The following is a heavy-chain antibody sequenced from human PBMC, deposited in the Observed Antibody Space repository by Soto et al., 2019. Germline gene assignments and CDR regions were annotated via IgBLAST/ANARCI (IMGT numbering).Heavy chain of an antibody. CDR3: ARHCSSTSCYLSWFDP. D-gene: IGHD2-2*01. J-gene: IGHJ5*02. Sequence: PSETLSLTCIVSGGSISNYYWSWIRQPPGKGLEWIGYIYYSGSTNYNPSLKSRVTISVDTSKNQFSLKLSSVTAADTAVYYCARHCSSTSCYLSWFDPWGQGTLVTVSS. CDR1: GGSISNYY. V-gene: IGHV4-59*08. CDR2: IYYSGST.